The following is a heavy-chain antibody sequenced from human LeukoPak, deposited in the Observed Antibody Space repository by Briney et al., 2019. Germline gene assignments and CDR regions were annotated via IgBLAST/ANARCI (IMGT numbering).Heavy chain of an antibody. Sequence: GRSLRLSCAASGCTFSSYGMHWVRQAPGKGLEWVAVISYDGSNKYYADSVKGRFTISRDNSKNTLYLQMNSLRAEDTAVYYCAREPYYYYDSRGTDGYGMDVWGQGTTVTVSS. J-gene: IGHJ6*02. CDR1: GCTFSSYG. D-gene: IGHD3-22*01. CDR3: AREPYYYYDSRGTDGYGMDV. CDR2: ISYDGSNK. V-gene: IGHV3-30*03.